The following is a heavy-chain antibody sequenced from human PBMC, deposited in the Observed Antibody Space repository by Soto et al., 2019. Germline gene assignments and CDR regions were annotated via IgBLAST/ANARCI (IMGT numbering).Heavy chain of an antibody. Sequence: ASVKVSCKASGCSSTSYSTHWVRQAPGQRLEYMGWINAGNGDTKYSQKFQGRVTITRDTSARTAYMELSSLRSEDTAVYYCARVDDTLTGYSSFYFDYWGQGALVTDSS. J-gene: IGHJ4*02. D-gene: IGHD3-9*01. CDR3: ARVDDTLTGYSSFYFDY. V-gene: IGHV1-3*01. CDR2: INAGNGDT. CDR1: GCSSTSYS.